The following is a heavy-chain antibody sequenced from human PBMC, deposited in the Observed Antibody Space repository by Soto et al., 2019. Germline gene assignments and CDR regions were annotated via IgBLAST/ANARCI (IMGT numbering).Heavy chain of an antibody. CDR3: ARDRSHSSAYWWLDY. CDR1: GFTFRNYG. D-gene: IGHD3-22*01. CDR2: ISSSSSTI. J-gene: IGHJ4*02. V-gene: IGHV3-48*01. Sequence: GGSLRLSCAASGFTFRNYGMNWVRQAPGKGLEWVSYISSSSSTIYYADSVKGRFTISRDNAKNSLYLQMNSLRAEDTAVYYCARDRSHSSAYWWLDYWGQGTQVTVSS.